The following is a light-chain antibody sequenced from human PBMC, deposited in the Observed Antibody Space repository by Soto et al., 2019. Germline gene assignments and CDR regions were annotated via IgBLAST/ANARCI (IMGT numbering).Light chain of an antibody. CDR1: EDITNY. CDR3: QQYDSLPYT. CDR2: DAS. J-gene: IGKJ2*01. Sequence: DIQMTQSPSSLSASVGDRVTITCQASEDITNYLNWYQQKPGKVPKLLIYDASNLEVGVPSRFSGSGSGTDFTFTINSLQPEDIATYYCQQYDSLPYTFGQGTKLEIK. V-gene: IGKV1-33*01.